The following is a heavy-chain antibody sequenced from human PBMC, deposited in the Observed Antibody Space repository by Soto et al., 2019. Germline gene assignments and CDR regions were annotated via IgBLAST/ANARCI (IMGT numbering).Heavy chain of an antibody. V-gene: IGHV4-31*03. Sequence: SETLSLTCTVSGGSISSGGYYWSWIRQHPGKGLEWIGYIYYSGSTYYNPSLKSRVTISVDTSKNQFSLKLSSVTAADTAVYYCASQEDGDHNFDYWGQGTLVTVSS. D-gene: IGHD2-21*02. CDR1: GGSISSGGYY. J-gene: IGHJ4*02. CDR2: IYYSGST. CDR3: ASQEDGDHNFDY.